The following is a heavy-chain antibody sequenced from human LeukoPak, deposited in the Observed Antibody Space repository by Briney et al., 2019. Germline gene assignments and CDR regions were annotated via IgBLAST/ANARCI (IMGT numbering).Heavy chain of an antibody. V-gene: IGHV1-69*13. D-gene: IGHD3-22*01. CDR3: ARGGRSYYYDSSGYFF. CDR2: IIPIFGTA. J-gene: IGHJ4*02. Sequence: ASVKVSCKASGGTFCSYAISWVRQAPGQGLEWMGGIIPIFGTANYAQKFQGRVTITADESTSTAYMELSSLRSEDTAVYYCARGGRSYYYDSSGYFFWGQGTLVTVSS. CDR1: GGTFCSYA.